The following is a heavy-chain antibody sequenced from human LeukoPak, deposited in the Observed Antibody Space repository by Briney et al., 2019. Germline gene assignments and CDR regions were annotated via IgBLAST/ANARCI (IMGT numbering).Heavy chain of an antibody. D-gene: IGHD3-9*01. V-gene: IGHV1-69*01. CDR2: IIPIFGTA. Sequence: SVKVSCKASGGTFSSYAISWVRQAPGQGLEWMGGIIPIFGTANYAQKFQGRVTITADESTSTAYMELSSLRSEDTAVYYCARSTTYYDILTGYYGTFDYWGQGTLVTVSS. J-gene: IGHJ4*02. CDR3: ARSTTYYDILTGYYGTFDY. CDR1: GGTFSSYA.